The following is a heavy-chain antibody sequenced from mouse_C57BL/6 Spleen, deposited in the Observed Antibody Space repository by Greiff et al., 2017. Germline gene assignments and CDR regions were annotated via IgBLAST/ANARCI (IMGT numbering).Heavy chain of an antibody. CDR3: ARHSATNASYAMDY. J-gene: IGHJ4*01. V-gene: IGHV1-22*01. Sequence: VQLQQSGPELVKPGASVKMSCKASGYTFTDYNMHWVKQSHGKSLEWIGYINPNNGGTSYNQKFKGKATLTVNKYSSTAYMELRSLTSEDSAVYYCARHSATNASYAMDYWGQGTSVTVSS. D-gene: IGHD6-1*01. CDR2: INPNNGGT. CDR1: GYTFTDYN.